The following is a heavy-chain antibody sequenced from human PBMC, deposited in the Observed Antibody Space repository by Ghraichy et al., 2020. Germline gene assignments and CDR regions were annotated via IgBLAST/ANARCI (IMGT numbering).Heavy chain of an antibody. J-gene: IGHJ5*02. CDR2: INSDGSSK. CDR1: GFTFSSYW. D-gene: IGHD1-14*01. CDR3: AREIRNMFDP. Sequence: GGSLRLSCAASGFTFSSYWMNWVRQAPGKGLVWVSHINSDGSSKSYADSVKGRFTISRDNAKNTLYLQMNRLRAEDTAVYYCAREIRNMFDPWGQGTLVTVSS. V-gene: IGHV3-74*01.